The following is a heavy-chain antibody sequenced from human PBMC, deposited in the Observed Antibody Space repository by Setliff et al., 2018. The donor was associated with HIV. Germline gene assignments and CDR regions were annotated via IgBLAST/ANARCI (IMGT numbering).Heavy chain of an antibody. CDR3: ARTYSGYVYDAFDM. CDR2: MFYSGST. Sequence: SETLSLTCTVSGGSVSRNNYYWGWIRQPPGKGLEWIGSMFYSGSTYYSWSLRSRVTISVDTSKSQFSLKLSSVSAADTAIYYCARTYSGYVYDAFDMW. J-gene: IGHJ3*02. D-gene: IGHD5-12*01. V-gene: IGHV4-39*07. CDR1: GGSVSRNNYY.